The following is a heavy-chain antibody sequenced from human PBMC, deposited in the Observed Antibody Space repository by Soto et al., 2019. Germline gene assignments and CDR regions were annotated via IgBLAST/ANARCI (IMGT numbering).Heavy chain of an antibody. J-gene: IGHJ6*02. CDR2: ISYDGSNK. Sequence: LRLSCAASGFTFSSYGMHWVRQAPGKGLEWVAVISYDGSNKYYADSVKGRFTISRDNSKNTLYLQMNSLRAEDTAVYYCAKGKXFGYSSSWDYYYYGMDVWGQGTTVTVSS. V-gene: IGHV3-30*18. CDR3: AKGKXFGYSSSWDYYYYGMDV. CDR1: GFTFSSYG. D-gene: IGHD6-13*01.